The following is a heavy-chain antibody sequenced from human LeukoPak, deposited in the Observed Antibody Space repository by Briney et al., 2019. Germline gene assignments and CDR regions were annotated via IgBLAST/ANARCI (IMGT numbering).Heavy chain of an antibody. CDR1: GGSISSYY. D-gene: IGHD6-13*01. J-gene: IGHJ4*02. CDR2: IYYSGST. CDR3: ARGIAAAGSPFDY. V-gene: IGHV4-59*01. Sequence: SETLSLTCTVSGGSISSYYWSWIRQPPGKGLEWIGYIYYSGSTNYNPSLRSRVTISVDASKNQFSLKLSSVTAADTAVYYCARGIAAAGSPFDYWGQGTLVTVSS.